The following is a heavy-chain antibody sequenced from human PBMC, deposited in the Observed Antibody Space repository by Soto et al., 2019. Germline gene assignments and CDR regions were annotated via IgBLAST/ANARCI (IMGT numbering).Heavy chain of an antibody. CDR2: ISYDGSNK. CDR1: WFTFSSYC. V-gene: IGHV3-30*18. CDR3: AKGLTIFGVVIISGLYGMDV. Sequence: SLRLSCAASWFTFSSYCLHWGRPAPGKGGGGLAVISYDGSNKYYADSVKGRFTISRDNSKNTLYLQMNSLRAEDTAVYYCAKGLTIFGVVIISGLYGMDVWGQGTTVTVSS. J-gene: IGHJ6*02. D-gene: IGHD3-3*01.